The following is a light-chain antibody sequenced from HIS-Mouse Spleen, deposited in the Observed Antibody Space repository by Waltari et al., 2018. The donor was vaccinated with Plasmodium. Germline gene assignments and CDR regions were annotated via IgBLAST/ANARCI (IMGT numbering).Light chain of an antibody. Sequence: QSAMTQPASLSGSPGPSIPISCTGPSSAVWSSNLVPWYQQHPGKYTKPLIYDGNKQHQGKAPKLLIDEGSKRPSGVSNRFSGSKSGNTASLTSSGLQAEDEADYYCCSYAGSSTYVFGTGTKVTVL. J-gene: IGLJ1*01. CDR2: EGS. CDR3: CSYAGSSTYV. CDR1: SSAVWSSNL. V-gene: IGLV2-23*01.